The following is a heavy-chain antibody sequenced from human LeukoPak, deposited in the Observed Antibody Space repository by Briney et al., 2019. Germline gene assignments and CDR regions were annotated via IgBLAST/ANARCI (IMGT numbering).Heavy chain of an antibody. CDR2: IKQDGSEK. V-gene: IGHV3-7*01. Sequence: QPGGSLRLPCAAAGFNFSRNWMSWVPQAPGKGLEWVANIKQDGSEKYYVDSVKGRFTISRDNAKNSLYLQMNSLRVEDTAVYYCARDDYDSSGGDYWGQGTLVTVSS. CDR3: ARDDYDSSGGDY. D-gene: IGHD3-22*01. CDR1: GFNFSRNW. J-gene: IGHJ4*02.